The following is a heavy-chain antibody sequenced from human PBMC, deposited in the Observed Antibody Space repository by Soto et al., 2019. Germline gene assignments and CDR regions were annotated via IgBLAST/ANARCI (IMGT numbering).Heavy chain of an antibody. D-gene: IGHD4-17*01. Sequence: ELQLVESGGGLVQPGGSLRLSCVASGFSFSTYWMHWVRQAPGKGLVWVSRINTAGTTTPYADSVTGRFTISRDKAKNTLYLQMNTLRAADTAVYYCARGGGDYGDYLDYWGQGALVTVSS. J-gene: IGHJ4*02. CDR1: GFSFSTYW. CDR3: ARGGGDYGDYLDY. CDR2: INTAGTTT. V-gene: IGHV3-74*01.